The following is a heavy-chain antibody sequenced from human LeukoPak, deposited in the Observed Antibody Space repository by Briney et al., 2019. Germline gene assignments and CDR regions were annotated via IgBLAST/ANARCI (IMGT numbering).Heavy chain of an antibody. CDR2: ISGRSDSI. D-gene: IGHD3-9*01. CDR3: ARDHDWAFDL. V-gene: IGHV3-23*01. Sequence: GGSLRLSCAASGFTFSSYTMSWVRQAPGKGLERVSGISGRSDSIYYADSVEGRFTISRDNPKKSLYLQMNALRYEDTAIYYCARDHDWAFDLWGQGTLVTVSS. CDR1: GFTFSSYT. J-gene: IGHJ4*02.